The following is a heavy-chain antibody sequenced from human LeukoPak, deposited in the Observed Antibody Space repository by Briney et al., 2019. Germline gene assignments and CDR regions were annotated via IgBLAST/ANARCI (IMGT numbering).Heavy chain of an antibody. CDR2: ISGYNGNT. Sequence: GASVKVSCKASGYTFNTYGITWVRQAPGQGLEWMGWISGYNGNTNYAQKLQGRVTMTTDTSTSTAYMALRSLRSDDTAVYYCARRAGAYSHPYDYWGQGTLVTVSS. V-gene: IGHV1-18*01. D-gene: IGHD4/OR15-4a*01. J-gene: IGHJ4*02. CDR3: ARRAGAYSHPYDY. CDR1: GYTFNTYG.